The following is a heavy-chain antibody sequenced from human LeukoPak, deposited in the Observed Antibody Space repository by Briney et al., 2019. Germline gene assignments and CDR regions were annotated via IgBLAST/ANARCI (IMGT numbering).Heavy chain of an antibody. V-gene: IGHV4-34*01. CDR3: ARGQAGWELLV. Sequence: PAEPLSLPCAVYGGSFRGYYWSWMRQPPGKGLEWMGEINHSGSTNYNPSLKSRVTISVHTSKNQFSLKLSSVTAADTAVYYCARGQAGWELLVWGQGTLVTVSS. D-gene: IGHD1-26*01. J-gene: IGHJ4*02. CDR2: INHSGST. CDR1: GGSFRGYY.